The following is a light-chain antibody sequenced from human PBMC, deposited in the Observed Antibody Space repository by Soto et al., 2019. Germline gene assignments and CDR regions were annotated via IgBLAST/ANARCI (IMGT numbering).Light chain of an antibody. CDR3: QQYNNWLT. V-gene: IGKV3D-15*01. Sequence: EIVMTQSPATLSVSPGARAPLSCRASQSVSSNLAWYQQKPGQAPRLLIYGASTRATGIPARFSGSGSGTGFTLTISSLQSEDFAVYYCQQYNNWLTFGGGTKVDI. CDR1: QSVSSN. J-gene: IGKJ4*01. CDR2: GAS.